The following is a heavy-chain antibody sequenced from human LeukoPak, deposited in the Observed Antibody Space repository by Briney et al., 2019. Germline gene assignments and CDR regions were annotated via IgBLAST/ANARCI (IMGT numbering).Heavy chain of an antibody. J-gene: IGHJ6*02. CDR2: ISSSGSTI. Sequence: PGGSLRLSCAASGFTFSSYEMNWVRQAPGKGLEWVSYISSSGSTIYYADSVKGRFTISRDNAKNSLYLQMNNLRAEDTAVYYCARDNVGGGYDWDYYYYYGMDVWGQRTTVTVSS. V-gene: IGHV3-48*03. D-gene: IGHD5-12*01. CDR3: ARDNVGGGYDWDYYYYYGMDV. CDR1: GFTFSSYE.